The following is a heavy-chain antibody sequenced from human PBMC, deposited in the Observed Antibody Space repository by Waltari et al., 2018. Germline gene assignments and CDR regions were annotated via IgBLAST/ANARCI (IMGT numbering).Heavy chain of an antibody. Sequence: EVQLVESGGGLVQPGGSLRLSCAASGFTFSSYWMSWVRQAPGKGLEWVANIKQDGSEKYYVDSVKGRFTISRDNAKNSLYLQMNSLRAEDTAVYYCARWRYSSGTDAFDIWGQGTMVTVSS. V-gene: IGHV3-7*01. CDR3: ARWRYSSGTDAFDI. CDR2: IKQDGSEK. D-gene: IGHD6-19*01. J-gene: IGHJ3*02. CDR1: GFTFSSYW.